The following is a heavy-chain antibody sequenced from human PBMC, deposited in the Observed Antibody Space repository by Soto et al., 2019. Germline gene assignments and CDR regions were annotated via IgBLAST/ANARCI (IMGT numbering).Heavy chain of an antibody. D-gene: IGHD3-10*01. CDR3: ASSSTRYAFDI. V-gene: IGHV1-69*02. J-gene: IGHJ3*02. Sequence: GASVKLSCEDCGGRFSSNTISWVRQAPGQGLEWMGRIIPILGIANYAQKFQGRVTITADKSTSTAYMELSSLRSEDTAVYYCASSSTRYAFDIWGQGTMVTVSS. CDR1: GGRFSSNT. CDR2: IIPILGIA.